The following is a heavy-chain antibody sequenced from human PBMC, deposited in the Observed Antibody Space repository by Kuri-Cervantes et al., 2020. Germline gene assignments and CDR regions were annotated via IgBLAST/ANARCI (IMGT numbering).Heavy chain of an antibody. CDR1: GFNFSTYG. D-gene: IGHD3-10*01. Sequence: GGSLRLSCAASGFNFSTYGMHWVRQAPGKGLDWVAVIWYDGSNKYYVDSVKGRFTISRDNAKNSLYLQMNSLRAEDTAVYYCARAGGDLYYGSGLDYWGQGTLVTVSS. CDR2: IWYDGSNK. CDR3: ARAGGDLYYGSGLDY. J-gene: IGHJ4*02. V-gene: IGHV3-33*01.